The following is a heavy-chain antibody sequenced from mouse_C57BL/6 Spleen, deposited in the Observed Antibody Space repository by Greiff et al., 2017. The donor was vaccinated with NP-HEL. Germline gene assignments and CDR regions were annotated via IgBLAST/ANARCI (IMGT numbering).Heavy chain of an antibody. CDR1: GYTFTSYW. Sequence: VQLQQSGAELVMPGASVKLSCKASGYTFTSYWMHWVKQRPGQGLEWIGEIDPSDSYTNYNQKFKGKSTLTVDKSSSTAYMQLSSLTSEDSAVYYCARVGLLLFDYWGQGTTLTVSS. CDR2: IDPSDSYT. V-gene: IGHV1-69*01. D-gene: IGHD3-1*01. J-gene: IGHJ2*01. CDR3: ARVGLLLFDY.